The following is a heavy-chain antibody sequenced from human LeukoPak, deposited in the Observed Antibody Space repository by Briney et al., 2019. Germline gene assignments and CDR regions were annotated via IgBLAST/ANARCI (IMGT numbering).Heavy chain of an antibody. CDR2: ISYDGSNK. CDR1: GFTFSSFA. Sequence: GGPLSLSGQASGFTFSSFAMHWVGKAPARGREWVAVISYDGSNKYYADSVKGRFTISRDNSKNTLYLQMNSLRAEDTAVYYCARESVDTAMVYWGQGTLVTVSS. D-gene: IGHD5-18*01. J-gene: IGHJ4*02. CDR3: ARESVDTAMVY. V-gene: IGHV3-30-3*01.